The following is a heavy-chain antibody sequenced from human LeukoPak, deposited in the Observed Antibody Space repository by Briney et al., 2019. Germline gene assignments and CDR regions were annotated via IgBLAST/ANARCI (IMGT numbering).Heavy chain of an antibody. V-gene: IGHV5-51*01. Sequence: GESLKISCKGSGYSFTSYWIGWVRQMPGKGLERMGIIYPGDSDTRYSPSFQGQVTISADKSISTAYLQWSSLKASDTAMYYCARHGSSSWYYFDYWGQGTLVTVSS. D-gene: IGHD6-13*01. CDR3: ARHGSSSWYYFDY. J-gene: IGHJ4*02. CDR1: GYSFTSYW. CDR2: IYPGDSDT.